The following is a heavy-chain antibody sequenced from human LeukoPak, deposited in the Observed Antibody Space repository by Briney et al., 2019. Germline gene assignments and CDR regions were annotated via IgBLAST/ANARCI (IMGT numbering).Heavy chain of an antibody. CDR3: AKVGWVVSSWSGEY. CDR2: ISGSGGST. D-gene: IGHD6-19*01. J-gene: IGHJ4*02. Sequence: PGGSLRLSCAASGFTFSSYAMSWVRQAPGKGLEWVSSISGSGGSTYYADSVKGRFTISRDNSKNTVYLQMNSLRAEDTAVYYCAKVGWVVSSWSGEYWGQGTLVTVSS. V-gene: IGHV3-23*01. CDR1: GFTFSSYA.